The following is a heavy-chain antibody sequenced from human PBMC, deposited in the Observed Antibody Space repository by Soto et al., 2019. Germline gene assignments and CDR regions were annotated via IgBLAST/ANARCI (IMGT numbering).Heavy chain of an antibody. V-gene: IGHV4-39*01. CDR3: ARRERAAGTDWWFDP. CDR2: IYYSGST. CDR1: GGSIGSSSFH. Sequence: SETLSLTCTVSGGSIGSSSFHWGWIRQPPGKGLEWIGSIYYSGSTYYTPSLKSRVTISVDTSKNQFSLKLSSVTAADTAVYYCARRERAAGTDWWFDPWGQGTLVSVS. D-gene: IGHD6-13*01. J-gene: IGHJ5*02.